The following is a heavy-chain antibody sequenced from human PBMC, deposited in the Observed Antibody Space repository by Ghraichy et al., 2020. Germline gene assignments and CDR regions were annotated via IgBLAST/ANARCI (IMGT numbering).Heavy chain of an antibody. J-gene: IGHJ4*02. Sequence: GGSLRLSCAASGFTFSNYWMHWVRQAPGKGLVWVSRINKDGTSTNYADSVKGRFTVSRDNAKNTLYLQMNSLTAEDTAIHYCVSSTGIAARPDYCWGQGTLVTVSS. D-gene: IGHD6-6*01. CDR3: VSSTGIAARPDYC. V-gene: IGHV3-74*01. CDR1: GFTFSNYW. CDR2: INKDGTST.